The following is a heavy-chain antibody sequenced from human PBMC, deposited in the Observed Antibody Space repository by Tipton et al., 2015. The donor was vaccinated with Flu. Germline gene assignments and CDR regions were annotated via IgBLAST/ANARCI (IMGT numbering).Heavy chain of an antibody. Sequence: LRLSCTVSGGSISSGSYYWSWIRQPAGKGLEWIGRIYTSGSTNYNPSLKSRVTISVDTSKNQFSLKLSSVTAADTAVYYCARGSTMVRGVIFYYYGMDVWDQGP. V-gene: IGHV4-61*02. D-gene: IGHD3-10*01. CDR3: ARGSTMVRGVIFYYYGMDV. J-gene: IGHJ6*02. CDR1: GGSISSGSYY. CDR2: IYTSGST.